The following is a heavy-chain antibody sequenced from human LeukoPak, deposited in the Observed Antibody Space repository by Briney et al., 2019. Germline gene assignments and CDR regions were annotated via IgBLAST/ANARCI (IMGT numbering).Heavy chain of an antibody. D-gene: IGHD2-15*01. Sequence: GGSLRLSCAASGFTFSNAWMSWVRKAPGKGVQWVGRIKSKTDGGTTDYAAPVKGRFTISRDDSKNTLYLQMNSLKTEDTAVYYCNWYCSGGSCYSSFQHWGQGTLVTVSS. CDR1: GFTFSNAW. CDR2: IKSKTDGGTT. J-gene: IGHJ1*01. V-gene: IGHV3-15*01. CDR3: NWYCSGGSCYSSFQH.